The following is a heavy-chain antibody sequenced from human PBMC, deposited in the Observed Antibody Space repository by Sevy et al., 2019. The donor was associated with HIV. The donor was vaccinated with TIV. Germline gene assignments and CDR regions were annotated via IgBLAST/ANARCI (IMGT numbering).Heavy chain of an antibody. Sequence: GGSLRLSCAASGFTFSDYFINWIRQAPGKGLEWVSYISSSGANMFYADSVEGRFTISRDNAKNSVYLQRNSLTAEDTAVYYCARGGRYCSGSTCYTSYYYYMDVWGKGTTVTVSS. CDR1: GFTFSDYF. CDR3: ARGGRYCSGSTCYTSYYYYMDV. D-gene: IGHD2-2*02. J-gene: IGHJ6*03. V-gene: IGHV3-11*01. CDR2: ISSSGANM.